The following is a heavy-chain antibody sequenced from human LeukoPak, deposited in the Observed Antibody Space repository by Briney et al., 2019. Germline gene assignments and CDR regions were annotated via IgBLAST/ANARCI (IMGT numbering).Heavy chain of an antibody. D-gene: IGHD2-2*01. V-gene: IGHV3-23*01. CDR1: GLTLRNFA. CDR2: IGGGITNT. CDR3: ARGPPTILGGFDP. J-gene: IGHJ5*02. Sequence: GGSLRLSCAAPGLTLRNFAMSWVRQAPGKGLEWVSAIGGGITNTFYAASVEGRFTLSRDNSKNTLYLQTNSLRAEDTAVYYCARGPPTILGGFDPWAREPWSPSPQ.